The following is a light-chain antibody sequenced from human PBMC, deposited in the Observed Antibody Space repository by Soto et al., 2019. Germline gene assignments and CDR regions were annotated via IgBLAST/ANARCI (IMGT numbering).Light chain of an antibody. CDR3: QQYGSSPQT. CDR2: GTS. Sequence: EIVLTQSPGIMYLSPGERATLSCRASQTVGRSFLAWYQQKPGQSPRLLIFGTSIRATGTPDRFSGSGSGTDFTLTISRLEPEDFAVYYCQQYGSSPQTFGPGTKVDIK. V-gene: IGKV3-20*01. J-gene: IGKJ3*01. CDR1: QTVGRSF.